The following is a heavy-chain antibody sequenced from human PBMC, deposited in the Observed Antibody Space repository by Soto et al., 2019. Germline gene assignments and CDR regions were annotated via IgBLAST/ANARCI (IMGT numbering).Heavy chain of an antibody. Sequence: GASVKVSCKASGYTFTSYDINWVRQATGQGLEWMGWMNPNSGNTGYAQKFQGRVTMTRNTSISTAYMELSSLRSEDTAVYYCARGRFSLRYFDLWGQGTLVTVSS. D-gene: IGHD3-9*01. CDR1: GYTFTSYD. V-gene: IGHV1-8*01. CDR3: ARGRFSLRYFDL. J-gene: IGHJ4*02. CDR2: MNPNSGNT.